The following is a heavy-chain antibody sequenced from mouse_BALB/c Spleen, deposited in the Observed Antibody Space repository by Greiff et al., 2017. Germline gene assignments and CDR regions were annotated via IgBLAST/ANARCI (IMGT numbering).Heavy chain of an antibody. CDR3: ARRDRYDWYFDV. Sequence: EVQGVESGGGLVQPGGSRKLSCAASGFTFSSFGMHWVRQAPEKGLEWVAYIRSGSSTIYYADTVKGRFTISRDNPKNTLFLQMTSLRSEDTAMYYCARRDRYDWYFDVWGAGTTVTVSS. V-gene: IGHV5-17*02. CDR2: IRSGSSTI. D-gene: IGHD2-14*01. CDR1: GFTFSSFG. J-gene: IGHJ1*01.